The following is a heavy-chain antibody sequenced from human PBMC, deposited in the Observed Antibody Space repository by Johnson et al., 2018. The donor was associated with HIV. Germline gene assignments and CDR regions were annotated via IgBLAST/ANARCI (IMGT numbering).Heavy chain of an antibody. CDR1: GFALGSFG. V-gene: IGHV3-30*03. Sequence: QVQLVESGGGVVQPGRSLRLSCEASGFALGSFGMHWVRQAPGKGLEWVAVISYDGSDKYYADSVKGRFTISRDNSKNMLYLQMNSLRAEDTAVYYCARAGAVGFDAFDIWGQGTMVTVSS. D-gene: IGHD6-19*01. CDR2: ISYDGSDK. CDR3: ARAGAVGFDAFDI. J-gene: IGHJ3*02.